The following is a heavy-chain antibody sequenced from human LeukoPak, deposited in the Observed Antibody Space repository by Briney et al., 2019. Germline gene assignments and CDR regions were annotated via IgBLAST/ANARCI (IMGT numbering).Heavy chain of an antibody. V-gene: IGHV3-23*01. CDR2: ISDIGPNT. Sequence: GGSLRLSCAASGFTLSNFAMTWVRQAPGKGLEWVSSISDIGPNTYYADYVKGRFTISRDNSNNSLFVQMNSLRAEDTAVYFCAKSRSGSANWALQIFDNWGQGTLVTVSS. D-gene: IGHD1-1*01. CDR1: GFTLSNFA. CDR3: AKSRSGSANWALQIFDN. J-gene: IGHJ4*02.